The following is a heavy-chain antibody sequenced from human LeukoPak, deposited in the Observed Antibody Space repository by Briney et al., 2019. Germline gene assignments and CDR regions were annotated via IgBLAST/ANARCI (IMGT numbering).Heavy chain of an antibody. D-gene: IGHD3-10*01. CDR3: ARKEQGYGSGSYYHRPNWFDP. J-gene: IGHJ5*02. CDR2: INHSGST. CDR1: GGSFSGYY. Sequence: SETLSLTCAVYGGSFSGYYWSWIRQPPGKGLEWIGEINHSGSTNYNPSPKSRVTISVDTSKNQFSLKLSSVTAADTAVYYCARKEQGYGSGSYYHRPNWFDPWGQGTLVTVSS. V-gene: IGHV4-34*01.